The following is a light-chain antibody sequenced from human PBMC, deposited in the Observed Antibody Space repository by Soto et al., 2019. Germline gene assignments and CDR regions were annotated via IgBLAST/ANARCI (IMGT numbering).Light chain of an antibody. J-gene: IGKJ1*01. Sequence: IQMTQSPSSLSASVGDRVTITCRASQSISSYLNWYQQKPGKAPKLLMYAASSLQSGVPSRFSGSGSGTDFTLTISSLQPEDFATYYCQQSYSTLWTFGQGTRVEFK. CDR1: QSISSY. V-gene: IGKV1-39*01. CDR2: AAS. CDR3: QQSYSTLWT.